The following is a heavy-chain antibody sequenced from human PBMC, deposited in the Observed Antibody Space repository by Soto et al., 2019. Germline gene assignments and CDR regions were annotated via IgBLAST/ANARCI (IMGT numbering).Heavy chain of an antibody. Sequence: AASVKVSCKASGYSFTTYSISWVRQAPGQGLEWMGWITTYNGYTQYSQKLQGRVTMTTDTSTNTVNMELRSLRSDDTAVYYCARVEGYYWFDPWGQGTLVTVSS. CDR1: GYSFTTYS. CDR2: ITTYNGYT. V-gene: IGHV1-18*04. CDR3: ARVEGYYWFDP. J-gene: IGHJ5*02. D-gene: IGHD2-21*01.